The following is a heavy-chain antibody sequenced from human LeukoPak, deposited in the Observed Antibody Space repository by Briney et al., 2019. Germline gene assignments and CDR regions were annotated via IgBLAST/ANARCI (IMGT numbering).Heavy chain of an antibody. CDR2: MRGKAEGETT. J-gene: IGHJ4*02. Sequence: GGSLRLSCAASGFTFSSYSMNWVRQAPGMGLEWVALMRGKAEGETTEYAASVKGRFSISRDDSKSIAFLQMNSLKTDDTAVYYCTRDLSGTTWYFDYWGQGTLVTVSS. CDR1: GFTFSSYS. CDR3: TRDLSGTTWYFDY. V-gene: IGHV3-49*04. D-gene: IGHD6-13*01.